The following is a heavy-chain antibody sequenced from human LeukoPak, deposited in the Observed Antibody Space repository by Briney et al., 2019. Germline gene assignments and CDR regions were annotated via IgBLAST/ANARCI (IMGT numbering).Heavy chain of an antibody. V-gene: IGHV3-53*01. CDR3: ARLNMVRGVN. J-gene: IGHJ4*02. Sequence: QSGGSLRLSCAASGFTFSSYGMSWVRQAPGKGLEWVSVIYSGGSTYYADSVKGRFTISRDNSKNTLYLQMNSLRAEDTAVYYCARLNMVRGVNWGQGTLVTVSS. CDR1: GFTFSSYG. CDR2: IYSGGST. D-gene: IGHD3-10*01.